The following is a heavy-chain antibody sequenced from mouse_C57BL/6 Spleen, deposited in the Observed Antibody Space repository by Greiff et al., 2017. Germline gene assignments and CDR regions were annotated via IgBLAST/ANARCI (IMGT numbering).Heavy chain of an antibody. Sequence: EVQLQESGPGLVKPSQSLSLTCSVTGYSITSGYYWNWIRQFPGNKLEWMGYISYDGSNNYNPSLKNRISITRYTSKNQFFLKLNSVTTEDTATYYCARGDDYDDYAMDYWGQGTSVTVSS. CDR2: ISYDGSN. CDR1: GYSITSGYY. D-gene: IGHD2-4*01. CDR3: ARGDDYDDYAMDY. J-gene: IGHJ4*01. V-gene: IGHV3-6*01.